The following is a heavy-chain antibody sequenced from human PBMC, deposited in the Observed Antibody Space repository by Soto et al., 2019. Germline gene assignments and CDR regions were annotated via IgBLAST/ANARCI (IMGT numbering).Heavy chain of an antibody. Sequence: GGSLRLSCAASGYTFSDYYLSWIRQDPGKGLEWISYIDTSSTKIYYADSVKGRFTISRDNGKNSLFLEMNSLRVEDTAVYFCASHYDLWSGYLSPVDYWGQGTLVTVSS. CDR1: GYTFSDYY. V-gene: IGHV3-11*01. CDR3: ASHYDLWSGYLSPVDY. D-gene: IGHD3-3*01. J-gene: IGHJ4*02. CDR2: IDTSSTKI.